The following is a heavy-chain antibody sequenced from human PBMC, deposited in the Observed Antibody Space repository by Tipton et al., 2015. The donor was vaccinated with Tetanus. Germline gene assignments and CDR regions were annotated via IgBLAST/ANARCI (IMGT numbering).Heavy chain of an antibody. Sequence: TLSLTCAVSGGSIGSSNWWSWVRQPPGKGLEWIGEIYHSGSTNYNPSLKSRVTISVDKPKNQFSLKLSSVTAADTAVYYCARVFVGVYAFDIWGQGTMVTVSS. CDR1: GGSIGSSNW. CDR2: IYHSGST. D-gene: IGHD1-26*01. J-gene: IGHJ3*02. CDR3: ARVFVGVYAFDI. V-gene: IGHV4-4*02.